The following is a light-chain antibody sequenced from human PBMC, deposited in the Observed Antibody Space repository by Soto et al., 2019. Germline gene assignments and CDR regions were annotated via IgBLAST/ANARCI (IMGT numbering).Light chain of an antibody. V-gene: IGLV2-14*01. J-gene: IGLJ2*01. CDR1: SSDVGGYHY. CDR3: SSYASSSTLEV. CDR2: DVT. Sequence: QSALTQPASVSGSPGQSITISCTGTSSDVGGYHYVSWYQQHPGKAPKLLIYDVTNRASGVSNRFSASKSGNTASLTISGLQAEDEADYYCSSYASSSTLEVFGGGTKLTVL.